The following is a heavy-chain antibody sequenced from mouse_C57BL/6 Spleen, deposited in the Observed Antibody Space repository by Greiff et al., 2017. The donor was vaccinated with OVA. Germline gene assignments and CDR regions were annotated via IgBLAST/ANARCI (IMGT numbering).Heavy chain of an antibody. Sequence: QVQLKQPGAELVKPGASVKLSCKASGYTFTSYWMHWVKQRPGQGLEWIGMIHPNSGSTNYNEKFKSKATLTVDKSSSTAYMQLSSLTSEDSAVYDCAREGSYYYGSSSYAMDYWGQGTSVTVSS. CDR2: IHPNSGST. CDR3: AREGSYYYGSSSYAMDY. D-gene: IGHD1-1*01. V-gene: IGHV1-64*01. CDR1: GYTFTSYW. J-gene: IGHJ4*01.